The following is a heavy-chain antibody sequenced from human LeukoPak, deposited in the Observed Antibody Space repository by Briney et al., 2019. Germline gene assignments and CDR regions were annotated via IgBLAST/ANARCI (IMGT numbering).Heavy chain of an antibody. CDR1: GFTFSNYA. CDR3: AKDATTVKHVTADAFDI. CDR2: ISDSGDRT. V-gene: IGHV3-23*01. Sequence: GGSLRLSCAASGFTFSNYAMSWVRQAPGKGLEWISAISDSGDRTYSADSVKGRFTISRDNSKSTLYLQMNSLRADDMAVYYCAKDATTVKHVTADAFDIWGQGTMVTVSS. D-gene: IGHD4-17*01. J-gene: IGHJ3*02.